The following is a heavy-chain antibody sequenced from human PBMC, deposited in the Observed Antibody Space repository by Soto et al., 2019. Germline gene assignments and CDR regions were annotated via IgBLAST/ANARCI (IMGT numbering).Heavy chain of an antibody. CDR3: ARVGSSGYYSGPIYYYYGMDV. D-gene: IGHD3-22*01. Sequence: PSETLSLTCTVSGGSISSSSYYWGWIRQPPGKGLEWIGSIYYSGSTYYNPSLKSRVTISVDTSKNQFSLKLSSVTAADTAVYYCARVGSSGYYSGPIYYYYGMDVWGQGTTVTVSS. CDR2: IYYSGST. CDR1: GGSISSSSYY. V-gene: IGHV4-39*01. J-gene: IGHJ6*02.